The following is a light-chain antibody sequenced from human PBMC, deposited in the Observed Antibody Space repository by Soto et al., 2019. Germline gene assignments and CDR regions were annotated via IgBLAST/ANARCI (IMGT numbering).Light chain of an antibody. CDR1: QSVSSSY. J-gene: IGKJ4*01. CDR2: GAS. CDR3: QQYGSSHGA. V-gene: IGKV3-20*01. Sequence: EIVLTQSPGTLSSSPGERATLSCRASQSVSSSYLAWYQQKPGQAPRLLIYGASSRATGIPDRFSGSGSGTDFTLTISRLEPEDFAVYYCQQYGSSHGAFGGGTKVEIK.